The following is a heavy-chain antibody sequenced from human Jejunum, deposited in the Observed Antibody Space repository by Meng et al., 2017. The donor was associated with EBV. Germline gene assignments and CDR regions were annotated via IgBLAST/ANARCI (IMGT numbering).Heavy chain of an antibody. CDR1: RGSFSVYY. V-gene: IGHV4-34*02. D-gene: IGHD3-16*02. CDR3: ARVAFSYTTRSLDS. J-gene: IGHJ4*02. Sequence: QLQLQQWGDGALETSDTLSVTCAVYRGSFSVYYWSWIRQHPGKGLEWIGEINHSGSTDYKPSLRSRVTISVETSKTQFSLRLNSVTAADTAVYYCARVAFSYTTRSLDSWGQGTLVTVSS. CDR2: INHSGST.